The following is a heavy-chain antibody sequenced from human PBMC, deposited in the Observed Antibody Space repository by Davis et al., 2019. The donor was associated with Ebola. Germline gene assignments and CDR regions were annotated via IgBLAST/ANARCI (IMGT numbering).Heavy chain of an antibody. D-gene: IGHD3/OR15-3a*01. J-gene: IGHJ4*02. Sequence: GESLKISCAASGFSFSAHAMHWVRQAPGKGLEWVAVISYDGNRKFYAESVRGRFSISRDNSGNTLDLQVNSLRPEDTALYYCAKGGATTVLVLDDYFDCWGQGIQVTVSS. CDR3: AKGGATTVLVLDDYFDC. CDR1: GFSFSAHA. V-gene: IGHV3-30-3*01. CDR2: ISYDGNRK.